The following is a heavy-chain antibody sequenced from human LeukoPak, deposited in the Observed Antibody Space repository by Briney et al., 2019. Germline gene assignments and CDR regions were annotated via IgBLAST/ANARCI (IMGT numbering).Heavy chain of an antibody. D-gene: IGHD3-10*01. J-gene: IGHJ4*02. CDR1: GFNFRSYW. V-gene: IGHV3-7*01. CDR3: ARDYYGSGDY. CDR2: INQDGSEK. Sequence: GGSLRLSCAASGFNFRSYWMSWVRQAPGKGLEWVASINQDGSEKYYVDSVKGRFTISRDNAKNSLSLQMNSLRAEDTAVYYCARDYYGSGDYWGQGTLVTVSS.